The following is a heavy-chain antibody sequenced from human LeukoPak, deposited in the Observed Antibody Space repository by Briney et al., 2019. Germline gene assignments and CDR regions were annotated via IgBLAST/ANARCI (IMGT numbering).Heavy chain of an antibody. Sequence: PGGSLRLSCAASGFTFSDYEMNWARRAPGRGLEWVSYISNSGSTIYYADSVKGRFTISRDNAKSSLYLQLNSLRAEDTALYYCARRGYFDYWGQGTLVTVSS. V-gene: IGHV3-48*03. CDR3: ARRGYFDY. J-gene: IGHJ4*02. CDR2: ISNSGSTI. CDR1: GFTFSDYE.